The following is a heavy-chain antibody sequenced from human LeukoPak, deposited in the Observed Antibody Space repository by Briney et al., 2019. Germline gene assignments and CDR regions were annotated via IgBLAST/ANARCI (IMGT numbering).Heavy chain of an antibody. V-gene: IGHV3-20*04. J-gene: IGHJ6*02. CDR3: AREYNEAVVPAAIFPYYYYYGMDV. CDR2: INWNGGST. Sequence: GGSLRLSCAASGFTFDDYGMSWVRQAPGKGLEWVSGINWNGGSTGYADSVKGRFTISRDNAKNSLYLQMNSLRAEDTAVYYCAREYNEAVVPAAIFPYYYYYGMDVWGQGTTVTVSS. D-gene: IGHD2-2*01. CDR1: GFTFDDYG.